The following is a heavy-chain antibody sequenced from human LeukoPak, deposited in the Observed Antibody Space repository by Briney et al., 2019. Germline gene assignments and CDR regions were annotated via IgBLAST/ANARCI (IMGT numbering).Heavy chain of an antibody. J-gene: IGHJ5*02. CDR2: INHSGRT. CDR1: GWSFSDYY. D-gene: IGHD3-10*01. V-gene: IGHV4-34*01. CDR3: ARGHYYGSGSYYNVRSSNWFDP. Sequence: SETLSLTCAAYGWSFSDYYWSWIRQPPGKGPEWISEINHSGRTNYNPSLKSRVTISVDTSKNQFSLKLSSVTAADTAVYYCARGHYYGSGSYYNVRSSNWFDPWGQGTLVTVSS.